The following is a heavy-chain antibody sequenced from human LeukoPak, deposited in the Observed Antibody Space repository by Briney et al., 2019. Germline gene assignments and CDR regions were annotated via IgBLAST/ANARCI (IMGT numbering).Heavy chain of an antibody. D-gene: IGHD3-22*01. CDR3: ALQNDSSPFDY. Sequence: GGSLRLSCEASGFTFTTYSMTWVRRPPAKGLEWVSIISSGSSAIFPADALKRRFTISRDNSKNTLYLQMNSLRAEDTAVYYCALQNDSSPFDYWGQGTLVTVSS. CDR1: GFTFTTYS. J-gene: IGHJ4*02. V-gene: IGHV3-21*04. CDR2: ISSGSSAI.